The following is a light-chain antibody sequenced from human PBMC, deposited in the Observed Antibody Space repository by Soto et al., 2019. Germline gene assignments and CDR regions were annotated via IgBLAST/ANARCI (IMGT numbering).Light chain of an antibody. CDR2: GAS. Sequence: EIVMTQSPDTLSVSPGERATLSCRASQSVSSNLAWYQQKPGQAPRLLIYGASTRATGIPARFSGSGSGTEFTLTISNLQSEDFAVYFCQQYSSWPPWTFGQGTKVDIK. CDR3: QQYSSWPPWT. CDR1: QSVSSN. J-gene: IGKJ1*01. V-gene: IGKV3-15*01.